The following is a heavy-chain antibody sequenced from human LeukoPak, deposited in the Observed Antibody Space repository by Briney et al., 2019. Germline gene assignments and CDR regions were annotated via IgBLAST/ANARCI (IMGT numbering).Heavy chain of an antibody. V-gene: IGHV3-30*18. J-gene: IGHJ4*02. CDR3: AKGDSGLLWFGESALIDY. Sequence: PGGSLRLSWAASGFTFSSYGMHWVRQAPGKRLEWVAVISYDGSNKYYADSVKGRFTISRDNSKNTLYLQMNSLRAEDTAVYYCAKGDSGLLWFGESALIDYWGQGTLVTVSS. CDR2: ISYDGSNK. CDR1: GFTFSSYG. D-gene: IGHD3-10*01.